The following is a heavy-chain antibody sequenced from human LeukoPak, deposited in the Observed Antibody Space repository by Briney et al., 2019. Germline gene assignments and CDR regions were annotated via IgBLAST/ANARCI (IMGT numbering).Heavy chain of an antibody. CDR1: GFTFSSYA. D-gene: IGHD1-26*01. J-gene: IGHJ4*02. Sequence: PGGSLRLSCAASGFTFSSYAMSWVRQAPGKGLEWVSAIIGSGGSTYYADSVKGRFTISRDNSKNTLYLQMNSLRAEDTAVYYCAKDLIEGSLVGATHYFDYWGQGTLVTVSS. CDR3: AKDLIEGSLVGATHYFDY. CDR2: IIGSGGST. V-gene: IGHV3-23*01.